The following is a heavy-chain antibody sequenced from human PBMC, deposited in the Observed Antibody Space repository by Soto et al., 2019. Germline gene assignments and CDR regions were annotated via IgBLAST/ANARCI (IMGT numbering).Heavy chain of an antibody. Sequence: ASVKVSCKASGYTFTSYYMHWVRQAPGQGLEWMGIINPSGGSTSYAQKFQGRVTMTRDTSTSTVYMELSSLRSEDTAVYYCARDHCGGACYPDHDAFDIWGQGTMVTVPS. J-gene: IGHJ3*02. CDR2: INPSGGST. CDR3: ARDHCGGACYPDHDAFDI. D-gene: IGHD2-21*02. V-gene: IGHV1-46*01. CDR1: GYTFTSYY.